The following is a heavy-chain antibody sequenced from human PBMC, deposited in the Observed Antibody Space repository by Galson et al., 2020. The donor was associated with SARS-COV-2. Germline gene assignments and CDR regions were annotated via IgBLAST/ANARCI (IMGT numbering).Heavy chain of an antibody. CDR2: ISTSSSYT. J-gene: IGHJ6*02. CDR1: GFPFSTYS. V-gene: IGHV3-21*01. CDR3: ARDEGIRGYNYGRLYYGLDV. Sequence: NSGGSLRLSCAASGFPFSTYSMNWVRLAPGKGLEWVPSISTSSSYTYYADSVKGRFSIPRDNPRNSLYRQMNSLRAEDTAVYYCARDEGIRGYNYGRLYYGLDVWGQGTTVTVSS. D-gene: IGHD5-18*01.